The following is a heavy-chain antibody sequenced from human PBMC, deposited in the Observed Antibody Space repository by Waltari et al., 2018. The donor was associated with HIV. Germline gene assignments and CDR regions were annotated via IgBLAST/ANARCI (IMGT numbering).Heavy chain of an antibody. D-gene: IGHD3-9*01. CDR1: GGTFSSYA. CDR3: ARALIPTGTPPPYYYGMDV. V-gene: IGHV1-69*04. CDR2: IIPILGIA. Sequence: QVQLVQSGAEVKKPGSSVKVSCKASGGTFSSYAISWVRQAPGQGLEWMGRIIPILGIANYAQKFQGRVTITADKSTSTAYMELSSLRSEDTAVYYCARALIPTGTPPPYYYGMDVWGQGTTVTVSS. J-gene: IGHJ6*02.